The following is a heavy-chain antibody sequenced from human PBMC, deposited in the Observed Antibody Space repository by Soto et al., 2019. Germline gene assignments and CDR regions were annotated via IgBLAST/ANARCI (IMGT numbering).Heavy chain of an antibody. Sequence: GESLKISCXGSGYSFTSYWIGWVRQMPGKGLEWMGIIYPGDSDTRYSPSFQGQVTISADKSISTAYLQWSSLKASDTAMYYCARRIEYSSSSVSLDYWGQGTLVTVSS. J-gene: IGHJ4*02. CDR1: GYSFTSYW. V-gene: IGHV5-51*01. CDR3: ARRIEYSSSSVSLDY. D-gene: IGHD6-6*01. CDR2: IYPGDSDT.